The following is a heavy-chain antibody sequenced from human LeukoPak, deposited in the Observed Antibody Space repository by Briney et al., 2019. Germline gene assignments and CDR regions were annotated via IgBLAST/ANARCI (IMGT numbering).Heavy chain of an antibody. CDR3: ARCSGGYDSSGYYSRYFDY. CDR1: GYTFTSYD. J-gene: IGHJ4*02. V-gene: IGHV1-8*03. Sequence: ASVKVSCKAYGYTFTSYDINWVRQATGQGLEWMGCMNPNSGNTGYAQKFQGRVTITRNTSISTAYMELSSLRSEDTAVYYCARCSGGYDSSGYYSRYFDYWGQGTLVTVSS. D-gene: IGHD3-22*01. CDR2: MNPNSGNT.